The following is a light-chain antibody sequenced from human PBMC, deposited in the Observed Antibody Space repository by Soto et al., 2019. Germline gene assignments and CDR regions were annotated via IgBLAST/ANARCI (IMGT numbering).Light chain of an antibody. J-gene: IGKJ3*01. CDR2: AAS. CDR3: QQANGFPFT. CDR1: HGVSSW. V-gene: IGKV1-12*01. Sequence: DIQMTQCPSSVSASVGDRVTITCRASHGVSSWLAWYQQKPGKAPKLLIYAASSLQSGVPSRFSGSGSGADFTLTISSLQPEDFATYYCQQANGFPFTFGPGTKVDIK.